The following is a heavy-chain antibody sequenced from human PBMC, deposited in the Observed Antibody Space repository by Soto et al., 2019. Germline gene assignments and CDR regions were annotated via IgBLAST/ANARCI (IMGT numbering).Heavy chain of an antibody. Sequence: QVQLQESGPGLVKPSGTLSLTCAVSGGSISSSNWWSWVRQPPGKGLEWIGEIYHSGSTNYNPSLTSRVTIAVDKTKNQFSLKLSSVTAADTAVYYCARLVGGYYYGMDVWGQGTTVTVSS. CDR1: GGSISSSNW. CDR2: IYHSGST. J-gene: IGHJ6*02. D-gene: IGHD2-2*01. V-gene: IGHV4-4*02. CDR3: ARLVGGYYYGMDV.